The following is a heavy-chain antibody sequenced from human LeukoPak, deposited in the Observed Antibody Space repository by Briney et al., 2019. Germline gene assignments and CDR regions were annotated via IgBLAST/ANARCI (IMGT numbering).Heavy chain of an antibody. D-gene: IGHD3-10*01. CDR3: ARVLYGSGYYYYYYMDV. J-gene: IGHJ6*03. Sequence: EASVKVSCKASGYTFTSYGISWVRQAPGQGLEWMRWISAYNGNTNYAQKLQGRVTMTTDTSTSTAYMELRSLRSDDTAAYYCARVLYGSGYYYYYYMDVWGKGTTVTISS. CDR1: GYTFTSYG. V-gene: IGHV1-18*01. CDR2: ISAYNGNT.